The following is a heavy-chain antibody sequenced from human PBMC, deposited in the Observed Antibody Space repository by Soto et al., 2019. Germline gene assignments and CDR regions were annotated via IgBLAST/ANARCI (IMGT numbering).Heavy chain of an antibody. CDR2: ISGSGGST. J-gene: IGHJ6*03. CDR1: GFTFSSYA. D-gene: IGHD3-10*01. CDR3: AKHVNYYGSGTQQYYYYMDV. Sequence: GGSLRLSCAASGFTFSSYAMSWVRQAPGKGLEWVSAISGSGGSTYYADYVKGRFTISRDNSKNKLYLQMNSLRAEDTAVYYCAKHVNYYGSGTQQYYYYMDVWGKGTTVTVSS. V-gene: IGHV3-23*01.